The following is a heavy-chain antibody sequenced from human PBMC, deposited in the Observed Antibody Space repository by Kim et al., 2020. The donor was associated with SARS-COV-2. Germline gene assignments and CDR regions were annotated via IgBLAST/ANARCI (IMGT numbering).Heavy chain of an antibody. CDR1: GGSISSGGYY. Sequence: SETLSLTCTVSGGSISSGGYYWSWIRQHPGKGLEWIGYIYYSGSTYYNPSLKSRVTISVDTSKNQFSLKLSSVTAADTAVYYCARSVGGYYPFDYWGQGTLVTVSS. CDR2: IYYSGST. V-gene: IGHV4-31*03. D-gene: IGHD3-22*01. J-gene: IGHJ4*02. CDR3: ARSVGGYYPFDY.